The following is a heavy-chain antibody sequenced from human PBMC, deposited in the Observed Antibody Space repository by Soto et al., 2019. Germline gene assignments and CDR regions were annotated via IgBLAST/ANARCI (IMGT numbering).Heavy chain of an antibody. J-gene: IGHJ4*02. CDR2: ISGSGGNT. CDR3: AIYRRYFDS. Sequence: PGGSLRLSCAASGFTFSSYAMSWVRQAPGKGLEWVSVISGSGGNTFYADSVKGRFTISRDNSRNSLDLQMNSLRVEDTAVYFCAIYRRYFDSWGQGSLVTVSS. V-gene: IGHV3-23*01. CDR1: GFTFSSYA.